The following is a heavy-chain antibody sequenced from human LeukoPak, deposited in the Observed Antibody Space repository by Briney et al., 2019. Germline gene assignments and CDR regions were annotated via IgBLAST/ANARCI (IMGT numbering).Heavy chain of an antibody. CDR3: AKIYGDYVSGAFDI. CDR2: ISGSGGST. Sequence: PGGSLRLSCAASGFTFSSYVMSWVRQAPGKGLEWVSAISGSGGSTYHADSVKGRFTISRDNSKNTLYLQMNSLRAEDTAVYYCAKIYGDYVSGAFDIWGQGTMVTVSS. D-gene: IGHD4-17*01. V-gene: IGHV3-23*01. J-gene: IGHJ3*02. CDR1: GFTFSSYV.